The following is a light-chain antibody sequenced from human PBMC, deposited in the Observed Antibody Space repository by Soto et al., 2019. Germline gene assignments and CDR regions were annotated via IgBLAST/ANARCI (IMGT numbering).Light chain of an antibody. J-gene: IGKJ1*01. V-gene: IGKV1-12*01. CDR3: QQYYSYPWT. CDR2: GAS. CDR1: QDVGKW. Sequence: DIQINQSPPSVSASVGDRVTITCRASQDVGKWLAWYQQKPGKAPTLLIHGASSLQSGVPPRYSGSGYGTDFTLTISCLQSEDFATYYCQQYYSYPWTFGHGTKVDI.